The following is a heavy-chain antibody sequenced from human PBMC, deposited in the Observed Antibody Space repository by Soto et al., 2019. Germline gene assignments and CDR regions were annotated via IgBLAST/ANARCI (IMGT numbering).Heavy chain of an antibody. Sequence: SETLSLTCTVSGGSISSSSYYWGWIRQPPGKGLEWIGSIYYSGSTYYNPSLKSRVTISVDTSKNQFSLKLSSVTAADTAVYYCARVGGIAVAPGAYWGQGTLVTVSS. CDR3: ARVGGIAVAPGAY. CDR1: GGSISSSSYY. J-gene: IGHJ4*02. D-gene: IGHD6-19*01. CDR2: IYYSGST. V-gene: IGHV4-39*01.